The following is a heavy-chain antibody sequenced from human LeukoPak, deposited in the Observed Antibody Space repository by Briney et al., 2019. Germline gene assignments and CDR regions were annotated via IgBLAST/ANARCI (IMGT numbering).Heavy chain of an antibody. CDR3: VRVDTSGYYYEPSFDY. Sequence: GGSLRLSCAASGITVSSDYMSWVRQAPGKGLEWVSIIYRAGSTHYANFVKGRFTISRDNSKNTVDLQMNSLTTEDTAVYYCVRVDTSGYYYEPSFDYWGQGTLVTISS. CDR2: IYRAGST. CDR1: GITVSSDY. J-gene: IGHJ4*02. V-gene: IGHV3-66*01. D-gene: IGHD3-22*01.